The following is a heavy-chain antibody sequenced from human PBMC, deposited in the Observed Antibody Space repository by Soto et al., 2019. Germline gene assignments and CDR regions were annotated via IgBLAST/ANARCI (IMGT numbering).Heavy chain of an antibody. J-gene: IGHJ6*02. CDR3: AIGQGISGSYSHYYYGMDV. V-gene: IGHV4-59*01. CDR1: GGSISSYY. CDR2: IYYSGST. Sequence: SETLSLTCTVSGGSISSYYWSWIRQPPGKGLEWIGYIYYSGSTNYNPSLKSRVTISVDTSKNQFSLKLSSVTAADTAVYYCAIGQGISGSYSHYYYGMDVWGQGTTVTVSS. D-gene: IGHD1-26*01.